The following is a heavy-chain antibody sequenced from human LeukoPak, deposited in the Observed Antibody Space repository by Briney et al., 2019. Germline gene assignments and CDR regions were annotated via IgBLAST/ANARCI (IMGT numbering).Heavy chain of an antibody. CDR2: IIPILGIA. D-gene: IGHD5-24*01. Sequence: ASVKVSCKASGYTFTSYDINWVRQAPGQGLEWMGRIIPILGIANYAQKFQGRVTITADKSTSTAYMELSSLRSEDTAVYYCARATQTINSPLGDWGQGTLVTVSS. CDR3: ARATQTINSPLGD. V-gene: IGHV1-69*04. CDR1: GYTFTSYD. J-gene: IGHJ4*02.